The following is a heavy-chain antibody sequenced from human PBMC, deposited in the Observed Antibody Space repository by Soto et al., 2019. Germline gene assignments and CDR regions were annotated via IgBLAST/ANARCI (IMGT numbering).Heavy chain of an antibody. CDR3: ASARSDRFFEWLSPFDY. CDR2: ISGSGGST. V-gene: IGHV3-23*01. J-gene: IGHJ4*02. Sequence: EVQLLESGGGLVQPGGSLRLSCAASGFTFSSYAMSWVRQAPGKGLEWVSAISGSGGSTYYADSVKGRFTISRDNSKNTLYLQMNSLRAEDTAVYYCASARSDRFFEWLSPFDYWGQGTLVTVSS. D-gene: IGHD3-3*01. CDR1: GFTFSSYA.